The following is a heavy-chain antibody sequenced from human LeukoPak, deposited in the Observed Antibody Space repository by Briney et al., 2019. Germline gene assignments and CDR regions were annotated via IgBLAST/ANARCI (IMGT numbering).Heavy chain of an antibody. CDR2: IYYSGST. D-gene: IGHD3-3*01. V-gene: IGHV4-39*07. J-gene: IGHJ6*03. CDR1: GGSISSSSYY. CDR3: ARDVTIFGVVSYMDV. Sequence: PSETLSLTCTVSGGSISSSSYYSGWIRQPPGKGLEWIGSIYYSGSTYFNPSLKSRVTISVDTSKNQFSLKLSSVTAADTAVYYCARDVTIFGVVSYMDVWGKGTTVTVSS.